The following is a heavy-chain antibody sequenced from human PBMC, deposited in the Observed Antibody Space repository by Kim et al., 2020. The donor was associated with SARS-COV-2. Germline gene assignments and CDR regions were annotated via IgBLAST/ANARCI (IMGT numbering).Heavy chain of an antibody. CDR2: IYYSGST. V-gene: IGHV4-28*01. Sequence: SETLSLTCAVSGYSLTNNYWWAWIRQPPGKGLEWIGYIYYSGSTHHNPSLKSRVSMSVDTSKNQFSLQLSSVTAADTALYYCARMNFGSNWFDPWGQGTLVPVSS. D-gene: IGHD3-3*01. CDR1: GYSLTNNYW. J-gene: IGHJ5*02. CDR3: ARMNFGSNWFDP.